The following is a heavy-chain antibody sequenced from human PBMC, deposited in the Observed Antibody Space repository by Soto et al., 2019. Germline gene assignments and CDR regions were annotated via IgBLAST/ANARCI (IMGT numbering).Heavy chain of an antibody. CDR1: SGSISPYY. CDR3: ARMPYTGSNPPFDC. D-gene: IGHD1-26*01. J-gene: IGHJ4*02. V-gene: IGHV4-59*01. Sequence: SETLSLTCSVSSGSISPYYWSWIRQSPGMGLEMIGYVYYTGSTIYNPSLKSRITISVDRYNNQFSLKLTSVTAADTAVYYCARMPYTGSNPPFDCWGRGILVTVSS. CDR2: VYYTGST.